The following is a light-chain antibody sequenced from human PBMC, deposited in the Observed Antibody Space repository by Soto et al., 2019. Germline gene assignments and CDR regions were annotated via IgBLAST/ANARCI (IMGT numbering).Light chain of an antibody. CDR2: DNN. CDR3: QSYDSSLSNLVV. V-gene: IGLV1-40*01. CDR1: SSNTGADYD. Sequence: HSALTQPPSVSGATGQRVTISCTGSSSNTGADYDVHWYQHLPGSAPKLLIYDNNIRPSGVPDRFSGSKSGTSASLAITGLQAEDEGDYYCQSYDSSLSNLVVFGGGTKVTVL. J-gene: IGLJ2*01.